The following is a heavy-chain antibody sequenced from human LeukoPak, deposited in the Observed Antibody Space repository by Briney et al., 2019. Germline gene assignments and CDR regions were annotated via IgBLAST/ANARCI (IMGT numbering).Heavy chain of an antibody. CDR3: ARSYGSGSYFDS. Sequence: SETLSLTCAVSGGSISSSNWWSWVRQPPGKGLEWIGYISHSGSTKYNPSLKSRVTISIDTSKNQFSLKVRSVTAADTAVYYCARSYGSGSYFDSWGQGTLVTVSS. V-gene: IGHV4-4*02. CDR2: ISHSGST. J-gene: IGHJ4*02. CDR1: GGSISSSNW. D-gene: IGHD3-10*01.